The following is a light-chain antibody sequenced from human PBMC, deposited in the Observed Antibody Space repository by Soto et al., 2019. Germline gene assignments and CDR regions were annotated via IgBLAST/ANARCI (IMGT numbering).Light chain of an antibody. CDR1: QSVLYSSNNKNY. V-gene: IGKV4-1*01. CDR3: QQYYSIPET. J-gene: IGKJ2*01. Sequence: DIVMTQSPDSLAVSLGERATINCKSSQSVLYSSNNKNYLAWYQQKPGQSPKLLIYWASTRESGVPDRFSGSGSGTDFTLTISSLQAEDVAVYFCQQYYSIPETFGQGTRLEIK. CDR2: WAS.